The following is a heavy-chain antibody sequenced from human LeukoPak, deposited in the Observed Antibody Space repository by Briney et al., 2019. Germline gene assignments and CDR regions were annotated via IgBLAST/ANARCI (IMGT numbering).Heavy chain of an antibody. CDR3: ARSQYNWNYVGY. V-gene: IGHV3-48*02. CDR1: GFTFSSYS. Sequence: PGGSLRLSCAASGFTFSSYSMNWVRQAPGKGLEWVSYISGSSTTIYYADSVKGRFTISRDNAKNSLYLQMDSLRDEDTAVYYCARSQYNWNYVGYWGQGTLVTVSS. CDR2: ISGSSTTI. J-gene: IGHJ4*02. D-gene: IGHD1-20*01.